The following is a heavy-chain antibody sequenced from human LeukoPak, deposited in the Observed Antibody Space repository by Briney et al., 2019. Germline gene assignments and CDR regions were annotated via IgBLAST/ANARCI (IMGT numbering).Heavy chain of an antibody. D-gene: IGHD6-13*01. CDR2: IYHSGST. J-gene: IGHJ4*02. V-gene: IGHV4-38-2*01. CDR1: GYSISSGYY. Sequence: SETLSLTCAVSGYSISSGYYWGWIRQPPGKGLEWIGSIYHSGSTYYNPSLKSRVTISVDTSKNQFSLKLSSVTAADTAVYYCARGAAAAVRVFDYWGQGTLVTVSS. CDR3: ARGAAAAVRVFDY.